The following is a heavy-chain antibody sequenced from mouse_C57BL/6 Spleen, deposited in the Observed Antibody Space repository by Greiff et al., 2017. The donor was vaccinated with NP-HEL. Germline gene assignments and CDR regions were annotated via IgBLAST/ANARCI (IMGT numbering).Heavy chain of an antibody. CDR2: INPSNGGT. CDR3: ARYSYYYGSSWYFDV. D-gene: IGHD1-1*01. J-gene: IGHJ1*03. Sequence: QVQLQQPGTELVKPGASVKLSCKASGYTFTSYWMHWVKQRPGQGLEWIGNINPSNGGTNYNEKFKSKATLTVDKSSSTAYMQLSSLTSEDSAVYYGARYSYYYGSSWYFDVWGTGTTVTVSS. CDR1: GYTFTSYW. V-gene: IGHV1-53*01.